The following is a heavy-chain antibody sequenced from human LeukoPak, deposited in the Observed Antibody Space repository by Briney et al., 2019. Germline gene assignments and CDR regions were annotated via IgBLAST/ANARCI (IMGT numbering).Heavy chain of an antibody. CDR2: IYYSGAT. Sequence: SETLSLTCTVSGGSISSYYWSWIRQPPGKGLEWIGYIYYSGATNYNPSLKSRVTILLDTSKNQFSLKLSSVTAADTAVYYCARGDPSMPFDYWGQGTLATVSS. V-gene: IGHV4-59*01. D-gene: IGHD2/OR15-2a*01. CDR1: GGSISSYY. J-gene: IGHJ4*02. CDR3: ARGDPSMPFDY.